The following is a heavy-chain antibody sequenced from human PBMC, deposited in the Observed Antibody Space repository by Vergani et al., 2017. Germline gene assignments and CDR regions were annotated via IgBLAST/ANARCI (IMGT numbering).Heavy chain of an antibody. D-gene: IGHD3-10*01. J-gene: IGHJ1*01. CDR2: ISSGGGDI. V-gene: IGHV3-23*04. Sequence: EVQLVESGGGLVQPGGSRRLSCAGAGFTFDTYTMAYVRQAPGKGLEWVATISSGGGDIFYADSVKGRFTISRDNSKNTLFLQMNSLKDEDTAVYYCTTAGGLYYLHGEYFQYWGRGTLVSVSS. CDR3: TTAGGLYYLHGEYFQY. CDR1: GFTFDTYT.